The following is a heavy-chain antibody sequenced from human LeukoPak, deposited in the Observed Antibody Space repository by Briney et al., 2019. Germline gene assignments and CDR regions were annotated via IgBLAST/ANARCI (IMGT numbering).Heavy chain of an antibody. D-gene: IGHD3-10*01. CDR1: GFTLSDYY. V-gene: IGHV3-11*01. CDR2: ISSSGSST. Sequence: GGSLRLSCAASGFTLSDYYMSWIRQAPGKGLEWVSYISSSGSSTYYTDSVKGRFTISRDNSKNSLFLQMNSLRAEDTAVYYCARGYNSPHYWGQGTLVTVSS. J-gene: IGHJ4*02. CDR3: ARGYNSPHY.